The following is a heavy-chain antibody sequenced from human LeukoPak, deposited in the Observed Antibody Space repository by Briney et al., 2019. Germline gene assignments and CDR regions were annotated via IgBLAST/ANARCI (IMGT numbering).Heavy chain of an antibody. CDR2: IDGTSRSI. D-gene: IGHD5-24*01. V-gene: IGHV3-48*02. Sequence: GGSLRLSCAASGFNFNSYGMNWVRQAPGKGLEWVSYIDGTSRSIYYADSVKGRFTVSRGNAKNSLFLQMNSLRDEDTAVYFCARRMALWGQGTLVTVSS. CDR3: ARRMAL. CDR1: GFNFNSYG. J-gene: IGHJ4*02.